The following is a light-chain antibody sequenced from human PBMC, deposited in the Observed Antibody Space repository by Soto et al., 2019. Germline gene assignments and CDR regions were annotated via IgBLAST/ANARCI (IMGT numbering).Light chain of an antibody. Sequence: EIVLTKSPGTLSLSPGERATLSCRALQSVSSSYLDWYQQKPGQASRLLIYGASSRATGIPDRFSGSGSGTDFTLTISILEPEDVAVYYCQQYGSSSWTFGQGTKVEIK. CDR2: GAS. V-gene: IGKV3-20*01. CDR1: QSVSSSY. CDR3: QQYGSSSWT. J-gene: IGKJ1*01.